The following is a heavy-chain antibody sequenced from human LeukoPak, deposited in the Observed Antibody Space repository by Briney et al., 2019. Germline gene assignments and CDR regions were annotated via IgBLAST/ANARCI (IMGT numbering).Heavy chain of an antibody. V-gene: IGHV4-59*01. CDR2: IYYSGGT. CDR3: ARGIMMVGP. D-gene: IGHD3-16*01. Sequence: SETLSLTCTVSGGSISSYYRSWIRQPPGKGLEWIGYIYYSGGTTYNPSLKSRVTISVDTSKNQFSLKLSSVTAADTAVYYCARGIMMVGPWGQGTLVTVSS. CDR1: GGSISSYY. J-gene: IGHJ5*02.